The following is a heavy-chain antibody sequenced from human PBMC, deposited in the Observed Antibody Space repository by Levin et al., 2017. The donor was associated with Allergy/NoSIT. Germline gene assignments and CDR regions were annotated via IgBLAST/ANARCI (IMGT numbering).Heavy chain of an antibody. CDR2: ISYDGSNK. D-gene: IGHD4-17*01. Sequence: PGGSLRLSCAASGFSFSSYNMHWVRQAPGKGLEWVAVISYDGSNKFYADSVKGRFTISRDNSKNTLYLQMNSLRPEDTALYYCAKDDYGDYGTDFRYWGQGTLVTVSS. CDR3: AKDDYGDYGTDFRY. V-gene: IGHV3-30*18. J-gene: IGHJ4*02. CDR1: GFSFSSYN.